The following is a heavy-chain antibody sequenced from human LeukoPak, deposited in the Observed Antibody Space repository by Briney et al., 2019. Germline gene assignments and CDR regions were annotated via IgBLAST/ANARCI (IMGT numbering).Heavy chain of an antibody. D-gene: IGHD3-10*01. Sequence: ASVKVSCKASGGTFSSYAINWVRQATGQGLEWMGWMNPNSGNTGYAQKFQGRVTITRDTSISTAYMELSSLRSEDTAVYYCARLVNYYGSGSYYFDYWGQGTLVTVSS. CDR1: GGTFSSYA. V-gene: IGHV1-8*03. CDR3: ARLVNYYGSGSYYFDY. J-gene: IGHJ4*02. CDR2: MNPNSGNT.